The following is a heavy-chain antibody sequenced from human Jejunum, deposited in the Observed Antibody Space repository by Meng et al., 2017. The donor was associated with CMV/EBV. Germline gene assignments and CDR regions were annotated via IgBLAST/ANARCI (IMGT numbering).Heavy chain of an antibody. CDR3: ARDSSGVSGTFDS. Sequence: QLQLQESGPGRVKPSETLSLTCTVSGGSISSSTYYWGWVRQPPGKGLEWIGLMRSSGSSFYSPSLRSRVTMSVDTSKNQFSLKVNSVTAADTAVYYCARDSSGVSGTFDSWGQGTLVTVSS. D-gene: IGHD5/OR15-5a*01. CDR2: MRSSGSS. J-gene: IGHJ4*02. CDR1: GGSISSSTYY. V-gene: IGHV4-39*07.